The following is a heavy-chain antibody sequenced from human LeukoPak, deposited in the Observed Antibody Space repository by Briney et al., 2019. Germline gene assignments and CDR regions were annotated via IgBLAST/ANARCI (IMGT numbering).Heavy chain of an antibody. CDR2: INPSGGST. Sequence: GASVKVSCKASGYTFTSYYMHWVRQAPGQGLEWMGIINPSGGSTSYAQKFQGRVTMTRDTSTSTVYMELSSLRSEDTAVYYCARDQEYCSGGSCFSLYYFDYWGQGTLVTVSS. J-gene: IGHJ4*02. V-gene: IGHV1-46*01. CDR1: GYTFTSYY. D-gene: IGHD2-15*01. CDR3: ARDQEYCSGGSCFSLYYFDY.